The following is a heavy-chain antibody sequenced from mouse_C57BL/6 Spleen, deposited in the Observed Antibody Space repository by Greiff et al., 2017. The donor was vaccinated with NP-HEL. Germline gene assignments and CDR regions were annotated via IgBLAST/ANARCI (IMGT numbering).Heavy chain of an antibody. CDR2: IDPNSGGT. CDR3: ARPHYYGSSWFAY. Sequence: QVQLQQPGAELMKPGASVKLSCKASGYTFTSYWMHWVKQRPGRGLEWIGRIDPNSGGTKYNEKFKSKATLTVDKPSSTAYMQLSSLTSEDSAVYYCARPHYYGSSWFAYWGQGTLVTVSA. CDR1: GYTFTSYW. D-gene: IGHD1-1*01. J-gene: IGHJ3*01. V-gene: IGHV1-72*01.